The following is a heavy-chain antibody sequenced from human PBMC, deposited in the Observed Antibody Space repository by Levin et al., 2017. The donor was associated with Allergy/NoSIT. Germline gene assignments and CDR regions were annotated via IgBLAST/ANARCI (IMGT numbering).Heavy chain of an antibody. CDR2: IHTNVNT. D-gene: IGHD5-12*01. V-gene: IGHV4-61*02. CDR1: GGSISSGAYY. CDR3: TRHRLPYYFIDV. J-gene: IGHJ6*03. Sequence: TASETLSLTCTVSGGSISSGAYYWSWLRQPAGKALEWIGRIHTNVNTNYNLSLKRRVTISADTSKNQFSLQLTSVTAADTAVYYCTRHRLPYYFIDVWGKGTTVTVSS.